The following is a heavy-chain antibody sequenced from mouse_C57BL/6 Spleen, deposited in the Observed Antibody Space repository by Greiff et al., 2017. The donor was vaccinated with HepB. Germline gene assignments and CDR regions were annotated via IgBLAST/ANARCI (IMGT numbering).Heavy chain of an antibody. D-gene: IGHD2-4*01. J-gene: IGHJ4*01. CDR1: GYTFTSYW. V-gene: IGHV1-52*01. CDR3: ARDYDFQYYYAMDY. CDR2: IDPSDSET. Sequence: QVQLQQPGAELVRPGSSVKLSCKASGYTFTSYWMHWVKQRPIQGLEWIGNIDPSDSETHYNQKFKDKATLTVDKSSSTAYMQLSSLTPEDAAVYYCARDYDFQYYYAMDYWGQGTSVTVSS.